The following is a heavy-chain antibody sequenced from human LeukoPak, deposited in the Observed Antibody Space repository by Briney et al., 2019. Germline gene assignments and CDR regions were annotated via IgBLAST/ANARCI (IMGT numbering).Heavy chain of an antibody. CDR3: ARLGHDSGTRGLDP. V-gene: IGHV4-4*07. CDR1: GGSISSHY. CDR2: IYISGTT. J-gene: IGHJ5*02. D-gene: IGHD3-10*01. Sequence: SETLSLTCTVSGGSISSHYWSWIRQPAGKGLEWIGRIYISGTTNYNPSLKSRVTMSLDTSKNQITLKLTSVTAADTAVYYCARLGHDSGTRGLDPWGQGTLVTVSS.